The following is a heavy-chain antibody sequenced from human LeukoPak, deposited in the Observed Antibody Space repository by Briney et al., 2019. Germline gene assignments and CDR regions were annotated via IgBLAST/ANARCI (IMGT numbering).Heavy chain of an antibody. Sequence: ASVKVSCKASGYTFTSYAMNWVRQAPGQGLEWMGWINTNTGNPTYAQGFTGRFVFSLDTSVSTAYLQISSLKAEDTAVYYCARRAMVRGELGGFDPWGQGTLVTVSS. CDR2: INTNTGNP. CDR3: ARRAMVRGELGGFDP. CDR1: GYTFTSYA. D-gene: IGHD3-10*01. J-gene: IGHJ5*02. V-gene: IGHV7-4-1*02.